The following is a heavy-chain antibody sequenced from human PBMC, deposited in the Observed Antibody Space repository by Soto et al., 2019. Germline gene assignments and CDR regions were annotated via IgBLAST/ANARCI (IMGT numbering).Heavy chain of an antibody. J-gene: IGHJ5*02. CDR3: ALCGGDYGSGDHNTFDP. CDR1: GYTFTGYY. CDR2: INPNSGGT. Sequence: ASVKVSCKASGYTFTGYYMHWVRQAPGQGLEWMGWINPNSGGTNYAQKFQGWVTMTRDTSISTAYMELSRLRSDDTAVYYCALCGGDYGSGDHNTFDPWGQGTLVTVSS. D-gene: IGHD2-21*02. V-gene: IGHV1-2*04.